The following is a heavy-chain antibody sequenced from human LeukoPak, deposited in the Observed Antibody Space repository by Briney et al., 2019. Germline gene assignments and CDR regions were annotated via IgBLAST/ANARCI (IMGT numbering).Heavy chain of an antibody. V-gene: IGHV3-30*04. CDR2: ISYDGSNK. D-gene: IGHD3-9*01. CDR1: VFTFSSYA. J-gene: IGHJ4*02. CDR3: ARGGGAYYDILTGSLFR. Sequence: GGSLRLSCAASVFTFSSYAMHWVRQSPGKGLEWVAVISYDGSNKYYADSVKGRFTISRDNSKNTLYLQINSLRAEATAVYYCARGGGAYYDILTGSLFRWGQGTLVTVPS.